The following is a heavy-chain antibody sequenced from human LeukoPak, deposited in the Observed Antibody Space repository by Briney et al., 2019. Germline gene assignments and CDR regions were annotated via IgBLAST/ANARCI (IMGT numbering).Heavy chain of an antibody. CDR2: ISYDGSNK. CDR1: GFTFSSYG. CDR3: ARDSGRWLQFGAFDI. J-gene: IGHJ3*02. V-gene: IGHV3-30*19. Sequence: GGSLRLSCAASGFTFSSYGMHWVRQAPGKGLEWVAVISYDGSNKYYADSVKGRFTISRDNSKNTLYLQMNSLRAEDTAVYYCARDSGRWLQFGAFDIWGQGTMVTVSS. D-gene: IGHD5-24*01.